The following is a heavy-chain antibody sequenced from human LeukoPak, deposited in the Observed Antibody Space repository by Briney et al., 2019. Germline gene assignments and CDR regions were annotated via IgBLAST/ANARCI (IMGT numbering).Heavy chain of an antibody. J-gene: IGHJ6*03. Sequence: SETLSLTCTVSGGSISSYYWSWIRQPAGKGLEWIGRIYTSGSTNYNPSLKSRVTMSVDTSKNQFSLKLSSVTAADTAVYYCARGVPNYDFWSGYYRVSCMDVWGKGTTVTVSS. CDR3: ARGVPNYDFWSGYYRVSCMDV. CDR2: IYTSGST. D-gene: IGHD3-3*01. V-gene: IGHV4-4*07. CDR1: GGSISSYY.